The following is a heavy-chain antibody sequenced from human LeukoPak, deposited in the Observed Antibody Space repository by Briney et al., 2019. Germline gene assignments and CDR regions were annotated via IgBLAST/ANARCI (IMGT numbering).Heavy chain of an antibody. Sequence: SETLSLTCTVSGGSISSYYWSWIRQPPGKGLEWIGYIYYSGSTNYNPSLKSRVTISVDTSKNQFSLKLSSVTAADTAVYYCARRARRDADGGFDYWGQGTLVTVSS. CDR3: ARRARRDADGGFDY. D-gene: IGHD3-16*01. V-gene: IGHV4-59*08. J-gene: IGHJ4*02. CDR1: GGSISSYY. CDR2: IYYSGST.